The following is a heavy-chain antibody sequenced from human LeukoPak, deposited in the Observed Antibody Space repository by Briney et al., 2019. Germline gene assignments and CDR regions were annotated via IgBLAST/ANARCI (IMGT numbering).Heavy chain of an antibody. Sequence: QPGGSLRLSCAASGFTFSSYAMNWVRQAPGKGLEWVSAVRGSDAGTSYADSVKGRFTISRDNSKNTLYLQMNSLRAEDTDVYCCAKNRGGSYYSGSDYWGQGTLVTVSS. CDR3: AKNRGGSYYSGSDY. D-gene: IGHD1-26*01. J-gene: IGHJ4*02. CDR2: VRGSDAGT. V-gene: IGHV3-23*01. CDR1: GFTFSSYA.